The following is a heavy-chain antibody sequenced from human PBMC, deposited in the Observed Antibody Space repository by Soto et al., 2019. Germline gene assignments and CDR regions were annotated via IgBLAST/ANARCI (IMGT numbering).Heavy chain of an antibody. CDR1: GGPFSSYA. CDR3: ARSITIFGWLSVISMGV. Sequence: ASVKVSCKASGGPFSSYAISWVRQAPGQGLEWMGGVIPIFGTANYAQKFQGRVTITADKSTSTAYMQLSTLRSENTSVYYCARSITIFGWLSVISMGVWDQGTTVTVSS. D-gene: IGHD3-3*01. V-gene: IGHV1-69*06. J-gene: IGHJ6*02. CDR2: VIPIFGTA.